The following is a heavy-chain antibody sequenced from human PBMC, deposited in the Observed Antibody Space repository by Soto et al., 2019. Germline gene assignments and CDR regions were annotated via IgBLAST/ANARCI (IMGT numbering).Heavy chain of an antibody. CDR3: ARADGEAANFDY. CDR1: GFTFSSYG. Sequence: QVQLVESGGGVVQPGRSLRLSCAASGFTFSSYGMHWVRQAPGKGLEWVAVIWYDGSNKYYADSVKGRFTISRDNSKNTLYLQMNSLRAEDTAVDYCARADGEAANFDYWGQGTLVTVSS. V-gene: IGHV3-33*01. J-gene: IGHJ4*02. CDR2: IWYDGSNK.